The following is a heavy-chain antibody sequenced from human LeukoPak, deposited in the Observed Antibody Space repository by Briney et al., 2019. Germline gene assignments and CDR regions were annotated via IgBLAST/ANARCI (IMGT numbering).Heavy chain of an antibody. V-gene: IGHV3-74*01. CDR1: GVTVSTHW. Sequence: GGSLRLSCEASGVTVSTHWMHWVRQAPGKGLVWVSLIRIDGSDTDYADSVRGRFTTSRDNAKNVVYLQMDSLRVEDTAVYYCARDRGEGTPLDPWGQGTLVTVSS. CDR3: ARDRGEGTPLDP. CDR2: IRIDGSDT. J-gene: IGHJ5*02.